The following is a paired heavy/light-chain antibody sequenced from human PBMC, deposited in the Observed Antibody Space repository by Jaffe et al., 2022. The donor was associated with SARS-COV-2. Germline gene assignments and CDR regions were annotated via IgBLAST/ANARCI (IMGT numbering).Heavy chain of an antibody. CDR3: ARAVVVGAIGLGDYMDV. V-gene: IGHV3-9*01. CDR1: GFTFGDYA. Sequence: EVQLVESGGALVQPGRSLRLSCVASGFTFGDYAMHWVRQAPGKGLEWVSGISWISDSIDYADSVKGRFTISRDNAKNSLYLQMNSLRDDDTAFYFCARAVVVGAIGLGDYMDVWGKGTAVTVSS. D-gene: IGHD2-15*01. J-gene: IGHJ6*03. CDR2: ISWISDSI.
Light chain of an antibody. J-gene: IGLJ3*02. CDR1: NIGSKS. V-gene: IGLV3-21*04. CDR3: LVWDSSSDYRV. Sequence: SYVVSQPPSVSVAPGQTATITCGGNNIGSKSVHWYQQKPGQAPVLVIYFDSDRPSGIPERFSGSNSGNTATLTVSRAEAGDEADYYCLVWDSSSDYRVFGGGTKLTVL. CDR2: FDS.